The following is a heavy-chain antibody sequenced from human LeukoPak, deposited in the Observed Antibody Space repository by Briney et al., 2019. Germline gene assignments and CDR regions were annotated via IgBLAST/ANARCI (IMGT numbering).Heavy chain of an antibody. Sequence: PGGSLSLSCAASGFTFDDYAMHWVRQAPGKGLEWVSLISGDGGSTYYADSVKGRFTISRDNSKNSLYLQVNSLRTEDTALYYCASLSTSPRPLGYWGQGTLVTVSS. V-gene: IGHV3-43*02. J-gene: IGHJ4*02. CDR3: ASLSTSPRPLGY. CDR1: GFTFDDYA. CDR2: ISGDGGST. D-gene: IGHD6-25*01.